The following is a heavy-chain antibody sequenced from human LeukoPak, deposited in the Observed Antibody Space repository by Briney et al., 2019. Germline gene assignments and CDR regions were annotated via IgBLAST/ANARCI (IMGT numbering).Heavy chain of an antibody. CDR1: GLTFSGSA. Sequence: GGSLRLSCAASGLTFSGSAMHWVRQASGKGLEWVGRIRSKANSYATAYAASVKGRFTISRDDSKNTAYLQMNSLKTEDTAVYYCTREVLLWPPGWFDPWGQGTLVTVSS. CDR2: IRSKANSYAT. D-gene: IGHD3-10*01. J-gene: IGHJ5*02. V-gene: IGHV3-73*01. CDR3: TREVLLWPPGWFDP.